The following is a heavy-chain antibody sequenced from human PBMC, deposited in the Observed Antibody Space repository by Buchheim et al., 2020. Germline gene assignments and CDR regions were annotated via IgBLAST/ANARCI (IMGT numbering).Heavy chain of an antibody. CDR3: ARGSRASRLVY. J-gene: IGHJ4*02. CDR2: INDSGDT. Sequence: QVQLQQWGAGLLKPSETLSLTCAVHGGSFSGYYWSWVRQPPGKGLEWIGEINDSGDTYYSSSLKSRVTISMDRSNNHIYVTLTSVTAADTAVYYCARGSRASRLVYWGQGTL. D-gene: IGHD6-6*01. V-gene: IGHV4-34*01. CDR1: GGSFSGYY.